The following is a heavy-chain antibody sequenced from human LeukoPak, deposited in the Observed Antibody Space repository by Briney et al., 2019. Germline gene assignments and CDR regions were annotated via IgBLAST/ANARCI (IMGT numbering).Heavy chain of an antibody. CDR1: GFTFSSYW. Sequence: PGGSLRLSCAASGFTFSSYWMSWVRQAPGKGLEWVANIKQDGSEKYYVDSVKGRFTISRGNAKNSLYLQMNSLRAEDTAVYYCAKRPDRSYYDRTGYYYFDYWGQGTLVTVSS. CDR2: IKQDGSEK. V-gene: IGHV3-7*03. CDR3: AKRPDRSYYDRTGYYYFDY. D-gene: IGHD3-22*01. J-gene: IGHJ4*02.